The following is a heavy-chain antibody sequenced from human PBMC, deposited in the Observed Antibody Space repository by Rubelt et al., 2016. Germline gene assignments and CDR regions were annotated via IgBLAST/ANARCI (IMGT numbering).Heavy chain of an antibody. CDR2: IIPIFGTA. D-gene: IGHD3-22*01. Sequence: QVQLVQSGAEVKKPGSSVKVSCKASGGTFSSYAISWVRQAPGQGLEWMGGIIPIFGTADHAQKFQGRVTITADKSTSTAHMELSSLGSEDTAVYYCARDLVGVVITTHDAFDIWGQGTMVTVSS. V-gene: IGHV1-69*06. J-gene: IGHJ3*02. CDR1: GGTFSSYA. CDR3: ARDLVGVVITTHDAFDI.